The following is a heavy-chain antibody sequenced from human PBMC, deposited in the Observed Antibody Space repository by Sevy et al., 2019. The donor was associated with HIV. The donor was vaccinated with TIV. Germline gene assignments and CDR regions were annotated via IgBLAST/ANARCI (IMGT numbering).Heavy chain of an antibody. CDR3: ARQGGIVDRAFDL. V-gene: IGHV4-39*01. CDR1: GGSISSSAYY. Sequence: SETLSLTCTVSGGSISSSAYYWGWIRQPPGQGLEWIGNIYYSGSADYNPSLKSRVTISVDTSKNQFSLKLNSVTAADTAIYYCARQGGIVDRAFDLWGQGTLVTVSS. CDR2: IYYSGSA. J-gene: IGHJ4*02. D-gene: IGHD2-21*01.